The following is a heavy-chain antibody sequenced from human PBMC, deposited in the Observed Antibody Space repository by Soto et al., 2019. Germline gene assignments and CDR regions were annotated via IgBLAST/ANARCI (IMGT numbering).Heavy chain of an antibody. Sequence: SVKVSCKASGFTFTSSAFQWVRQARGQRLEWIGWIAVGSSYTNYAQRFQDRVTLTRDMSTATTHMELSRLTSEDTAIYYCAADASAWQQMVPSDYWGQGTLVTVSS. CDR1: GFTFTSSA. V-gene: IGHV1-58*01. J-gene: IGHJ4*02. CDR3: AADASAWQQMVPSDY. D-gene: IGHD2-8*01. CDR2: IAVGSSYT.